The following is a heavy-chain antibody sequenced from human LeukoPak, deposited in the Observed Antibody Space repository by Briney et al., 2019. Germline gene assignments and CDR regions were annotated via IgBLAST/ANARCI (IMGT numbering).Heavy chain of an antibody. CDR2: IYSGGST. D-gene: IGHD3-16*01. CDR1: GFTVSSNY. J-gene: IGHJ4*02. V-gene: IGHV3-53*01. Sequence: GGSLRLSCAASGFTVSSNYMSWVRQAPGKGLEWVSVIYSGGSTYYADSVKGRFTISRDNSKNTLYLQMNSLRAEDTAVYYCAKDAYDYIWGSYKAQNYFDYWGQGTLVTVSS. CDR3: AKDAYDYIWGSYKAQNYFDY.